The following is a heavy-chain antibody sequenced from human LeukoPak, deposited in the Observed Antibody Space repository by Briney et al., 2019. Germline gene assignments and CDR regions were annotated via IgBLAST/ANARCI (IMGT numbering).Heavy chain of an antibody. Sequence: GASVKPSCKASGYIFTSYSFHWVRQAPGQGLEWMGWFNPDNGGTKSVQKFQGRVTMTGDTSMRTAYMELSRLTFDDTAVYYCARDHVLGQAFGEGGLDPWGQGTLVTVSS. D-gene: IGHD3-3*02. CDR3: ARDHVLGQAFGEGGLDP. CDR2: FNPDNGGT. J-gene: IGHJ5*02. V-gene: IGHV1-2*02. CDR1: GYIFTSYS.